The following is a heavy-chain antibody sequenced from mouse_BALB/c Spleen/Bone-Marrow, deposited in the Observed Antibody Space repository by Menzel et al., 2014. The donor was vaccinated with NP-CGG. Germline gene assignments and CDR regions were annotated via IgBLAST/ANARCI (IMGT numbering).Heavy chain of an antibody. D-gene: IGHD1-1*01. CDR3: ARLNYYGNLFV. J-gene: IGHJ1*01. CDR1: GFDFSRYW. Sequence: EVQLVESGGGLVQPGGSLKLSCAASGFDFSRYWMSWVRQAPGKGLEWIGEIKPDSSTINYTPSLKDKFIISRDNAKNSLYLQMSKVRSEDTALYYCARLNYYGNLFVWGAGTTVTVSS. CDR2: IKPDSSTI. V-gene: IGHV4-1*02.